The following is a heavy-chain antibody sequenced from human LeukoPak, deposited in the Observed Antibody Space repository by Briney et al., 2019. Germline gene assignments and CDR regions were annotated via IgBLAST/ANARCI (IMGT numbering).Heavy chain of an antibody. V-gene: IGHV3-21*01. D-gene: IGHD6-19*01. CDR1: GFTFSSYS. CDR3: ARVLDQYSNGWYDY. CDR2: ISSSSSYI. J-gene: IGHJ4*02. Sequence: KSGGSLRLSCAASGFTFSSYSMNWVRQAPGKGLEWVSSISSSSSYIYYADSVKGRFTISRDNAKNSLYLQMNSLRAEDTAVYYCARVLDQYSNGWYDYWGQGTLVSVSS.